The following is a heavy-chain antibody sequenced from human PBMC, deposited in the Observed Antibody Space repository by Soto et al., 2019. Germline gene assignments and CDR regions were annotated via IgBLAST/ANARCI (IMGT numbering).Heavy chain of an antibody. CDR3: ARGNTDTITIFGVVINLPDY. Sequence: ASVKVSCKASGYTITSYGISWVRQAPGQGLEWMGWISAYNGNTNYAQKLQGRVTMTTDTSTSTAYMELRSLRSDDTAVYYCARGNTDTITIFGVVINLPDYWGQGTLVTVSS. J-gene: IGHJ4*02. V-gene: IGHV1-18*01. D-gene: IGHD3-3*01. CDR1: GYTITSYG. CDR2: ISAYNGNT.